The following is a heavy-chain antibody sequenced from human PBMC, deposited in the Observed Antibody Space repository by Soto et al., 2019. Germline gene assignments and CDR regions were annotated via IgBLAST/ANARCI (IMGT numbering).Heavy chain of an antibody. CDR3: ARDRGGAVWGIDY. CDR1: GGSISTYY. J-gene: IGHJ4*02. Sequence: QVQLQESGPGLVKPSETLSLTCKVTGGSISTYYWSWIRQPPGKGLEWIGYIYSSGTTNYNPSLKSRGTISVDTSKNQFSLKLSSVTAADTAVYYCARDRGGAVWGIDYWGQGTLVTVSS. D-gene: IGHD7-27*01. V-gene: IGHV4-59*01. CDR2: IYSSGTT.